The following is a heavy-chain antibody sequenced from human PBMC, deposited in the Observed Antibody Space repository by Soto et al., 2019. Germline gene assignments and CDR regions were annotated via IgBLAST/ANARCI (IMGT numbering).Heavy chain of an antibody. Sequence: GGSLRLSCAASGFTFSSYSMNWVRQAPGKGLEWVSSISSSSSYIYYADSVKGRFTISRDNAKNSLYLQMNSLRAEDTAVYYCARVLLWFGDYCYYGMDVWGQGTTVTVSS. J-gene: IGHJ6*02. CDR3: ARVLLWFGDYCYYGMDV. V-gene: IGHV3-21*01. CDR2: ISSSSSYI. CDR1: GFTFSSYS. D-gene: IGHD3-10*01.